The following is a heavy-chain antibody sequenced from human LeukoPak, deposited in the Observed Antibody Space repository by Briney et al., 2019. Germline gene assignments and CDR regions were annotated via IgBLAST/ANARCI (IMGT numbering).Heavy chain of an antibody. CDR1: GVTVSSNY. J-gene: IGHJ5*02. Sequence: GGSLRLSCAASGVTVSSNYMSWVRQAPGKGLEWVSVIYSGGSTYYADSVKGRFTISRDNSKNTLYLQMNSLRAEDTAVYYCGRARGAYNWIDPWGQGTLVTVSS. D-gene: IGHD5-24*01. V-gene: IGHV3-53*01. CDR3: GRARGAYNWIDP. CDR2: IYSGGST.